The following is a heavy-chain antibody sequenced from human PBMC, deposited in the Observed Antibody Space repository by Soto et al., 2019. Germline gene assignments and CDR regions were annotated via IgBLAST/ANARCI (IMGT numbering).Heavy chain of an antibody. J-gene: IGHJ3*02. D-gene: IGHD3-3*01. V-gene: IGHV4-61*01. CDR2: IYYSGST. Sequence: SETLSLTCTVSGDSVSSGSFYWICIRQPPGKGLELIGYIYYSGSTNYNPSLKSRVTISMDTSKNQFSLKLTSVTAADTAVYYCARSAATISGTLIWGEVLDIWGQGTKVTVSS. CDR1: GDSVSSGSFY. CDR3: ARSAATISGTLIWGEVLDI.